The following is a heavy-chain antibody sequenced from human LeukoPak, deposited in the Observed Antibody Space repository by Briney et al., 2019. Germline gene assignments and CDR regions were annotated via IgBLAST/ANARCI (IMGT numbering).Heavy chain of an antibody. J-gene: IGHJ4*02. Sequence: ASVKVSCKASGYTFTSYGISWVRQAPGQGLEWMGWISAYNGNTNYAQKLQGRVTMTTDTSTSTAYMELRSLRSDDTAVYYCARAPQARRYNWSYGGPFDYWGQGTLVTVSS. D-gene: IGHD1-7*01. CDR1: GYTFTSYG. CDR3: ARAPQARRYNWSYGGPFDY. V-gene: IGHV1-18*01. CDR2: ISAYNGNT.